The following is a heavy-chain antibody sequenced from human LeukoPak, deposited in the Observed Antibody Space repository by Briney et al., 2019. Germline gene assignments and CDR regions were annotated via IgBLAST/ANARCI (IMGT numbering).Heavy chain of an antibody. J-gene: IGHJ4*02. CDR1: GFTFSSYW. V-gene: IGHV3-74*01. CDR2: INSDGTST. Sequence: GGSLRLSCVASGFTFSSYWMHWVRQDPVKGLVWVSRINSDGTSTTHADSVKGRFTISRDNAEKTVYLQMDSLTADDSAVYYCARDVDFDYWGQGTLVTVSS. CDR3: ARDVDFDY.